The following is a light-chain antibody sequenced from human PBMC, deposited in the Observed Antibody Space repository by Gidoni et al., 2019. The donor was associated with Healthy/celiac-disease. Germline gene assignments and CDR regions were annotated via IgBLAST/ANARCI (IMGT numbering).Light chain of an antibody. J-gene: IGLJ2*01. CDR2: QDS. CDR1: KLGDKY. CDR3: QAWDSSTAV. Sequence: SYELTQPPSVSVSPGQTASITCSGDKLGDKYACWYQQKPGQSPVLVIYQDSKRPSGIPERFSGSNSGNTATLTISGTQAMDEADYYRQAWDSSTAVFGGGTKLTV. V-gene: IGLV3-1*01.